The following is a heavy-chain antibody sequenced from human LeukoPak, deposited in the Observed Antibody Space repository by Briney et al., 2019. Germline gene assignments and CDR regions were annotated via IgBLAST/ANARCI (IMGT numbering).Heavy chain of an antibody. CDR1: GGSISSYY. CDR3: ARSEVRGPHMDNWFDP. J-gene: IGHJ5*02. Sequence: PSETLSLTCAVSGGSISSYYWSWIRQPPGKGLEWIGYIYYSGSTNYNPSLKSRVTISVDTSKNQFSLKLSSVTAADTAVYYCARSEVRGPHMDNWFDPWGQGTLVTVSS. CDR2: IYYSGST. D-gene: IGHD3-10*01. V-gene: IGHV4-59*08.